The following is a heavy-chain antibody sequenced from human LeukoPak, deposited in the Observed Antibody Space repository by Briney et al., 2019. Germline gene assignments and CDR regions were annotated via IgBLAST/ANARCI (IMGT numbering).Heavy chain of an antibody. CDR1: GDSVSSGCYC. J-gene: IGHJ3*02. V-gene: IGHV4-31*11. CDR3: ARDVVVTSSPDAFDI. CDR2: ISDSGTT. D-gene: IGHD2-21*02. Sequence: SQTLSLTCAVSGDSVSSGCYCWIWHRQHPGQGLDGFGYISDSGTTYSNPSLRGRISISVDTSNNHFSLRLTSVTAADTAVYYCARDVVVTSSPDAFDIWGQGTMVTVSS.